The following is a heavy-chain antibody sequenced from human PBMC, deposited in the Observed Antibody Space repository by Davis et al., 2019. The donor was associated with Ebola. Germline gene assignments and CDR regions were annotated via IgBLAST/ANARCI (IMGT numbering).Heavy chain of an antibody. J-gene: IGHJ2*01. V-gene: IGHV4-59*01. CDR2: INYSGST. CDR3: ARGRRPPNWHFEL. Sequence: GSLRLSCTVSGGSISTYYWSWIRQPPGKGLEWIGYINYSGSTNYDPSLKSRVTISVDTSKNQFSLKLTSVTAADTAVYYCARGRRPPNWHFELWGRGTLVTVSS. CDR1: GGSISTYY.